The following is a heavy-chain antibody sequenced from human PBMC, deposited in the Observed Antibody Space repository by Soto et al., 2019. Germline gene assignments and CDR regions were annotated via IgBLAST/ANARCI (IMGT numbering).Heavy chain of an antibody. CDR2: IYSSGQT. CDR1: GFSVSTNY. D-gene: IGHD3-10*01. Sequence: VQLVESGGGLIQAGGSRILSCRGSGFSVSTNYMAWFPQVPGKGLEWASVIYSSGQTYYPDSVQGRFTISRDNSKNTVYLQMSSLRVEDTGVYSCARIYGSGVVDFWGQGSLITVSS. J-gene: IGHJ4*02. CDR3: ARIYGSGVVDF. V-gene: IGHV3-53*01.